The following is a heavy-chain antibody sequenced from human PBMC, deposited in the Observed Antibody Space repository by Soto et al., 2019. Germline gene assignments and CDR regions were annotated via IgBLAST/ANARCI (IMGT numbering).Heavy chain of an antibody. D-gene: IGHD5-18*01. CDR2: IKSKTDGGTT. CDR3: TTDRTAMVDYYYYGMDV. V-gene: IGHV3-15*01. J-gene: IGHJ6*02. Sequence: GGSLRLSCAASGFTFSNAWMSWVRQAPGKGLEWVGRIKSKTDGGTTDYAAPVKGRFTISRDDSKNTLYLQMNSLKTEDTAVYYCTTDRTAMVDYYYYGMDVWGQGTTVPVSS. CDR1: GFTFSNAW.